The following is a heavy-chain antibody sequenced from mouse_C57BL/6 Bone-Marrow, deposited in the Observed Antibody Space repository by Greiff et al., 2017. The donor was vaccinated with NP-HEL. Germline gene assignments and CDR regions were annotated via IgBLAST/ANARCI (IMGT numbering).Heavy chain of an antibody. CDR2: IRSKSNNYAT. J-gene: IGHJ4*01. CDR3: VRPVNDYYAMDY. V-gene: IGHV10-1*01. CDR1: GFSFNTYA. Sequence: EVQLVESGGGLVQPKGSLKLSCAASGFSFNTYAMNWVRQAPGKGLEWVARIRSKSNNYATYYADSVKDRFTISRDDSESMLYLQMNNLKTEDTAMYYCVRPVNDYYAMDYWGQGTSVTVSS.